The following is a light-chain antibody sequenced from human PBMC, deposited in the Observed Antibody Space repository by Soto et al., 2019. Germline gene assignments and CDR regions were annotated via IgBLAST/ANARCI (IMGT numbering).Light chain of an antibody. Sequence: GDRVTITCRASQSISTWLSGYQQKPVSSAKLLISDASSLESGVPSRFSDSGSGTDFTLTISSLQPDDFATYYCQQYSSYWTFGQGTKVDIK. V-gene: IGKV1-5*01. CDR1: QSISTW. CDR3: QQYSSYWT. CDR2: DAS. J-gene: IGKJ1*01.